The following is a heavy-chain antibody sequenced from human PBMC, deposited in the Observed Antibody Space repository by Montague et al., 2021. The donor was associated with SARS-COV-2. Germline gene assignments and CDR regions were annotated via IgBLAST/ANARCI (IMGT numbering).Heavy chain of an antibody. CDR2: ILYNGTA. D-gene: IGHD2-8*01. Sequence: SETLSLTCSVSGSCLRGYFWSWVRQPPGQRLEWIGYILYNGTATYNPALRSRLTMSVDMSRNQFSLELRSMTVTDTAFYYCTRGNGWYQPWGRGTLVTVSS. CDR3: TRGNGWYQP. V-gene: IGHV4-59*08. J-gene: IGHJ5*02. CDR1: GSCLRGYF.